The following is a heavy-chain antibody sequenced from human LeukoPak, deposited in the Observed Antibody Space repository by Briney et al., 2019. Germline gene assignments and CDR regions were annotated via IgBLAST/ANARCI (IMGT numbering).Heavy chain of an antibody. J-gene: IGHJ4*02. Sequence: TSETLSLTCTVSGGSISGSSYYWGWIRQPPGKGLEWIGNIYYSGNTYYNPSLRSRLTISVDTSKNQFSLKLSSVTAADTAVYYCARLGAYSGSGDYWGQGTLVTVSS. D-gene: IGHD5-12*01. V-gene: IGHV4-39*01. CDR1: GGSISGSSYY. CDR3: ARLGAYSGSGDY. CDR2: IYYSGNT.